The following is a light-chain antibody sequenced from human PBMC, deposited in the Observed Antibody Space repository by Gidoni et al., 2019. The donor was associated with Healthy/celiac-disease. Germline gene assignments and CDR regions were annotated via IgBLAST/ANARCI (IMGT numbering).Light chain of an antibody. CDR3: SSAADKSLV. J-gene: IGLJ2*01. CDR1: VLPRSY. CDR2: KES. V-gene: IGLV3-27*01. Sequence: SFELTQPPSVAVSPGQTARITCSGDVLPRSYVRWLQQKPGQAPILVIYKESERPKGIPERFSGSTSGTTVTLTISAAQVEDEADYYCSSAADKSLVFGGGTKLTIL.